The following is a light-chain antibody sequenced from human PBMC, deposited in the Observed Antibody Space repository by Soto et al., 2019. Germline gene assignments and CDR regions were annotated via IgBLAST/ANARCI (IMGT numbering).Light chain of an antibody. CDR1: QSVSGSY. Sequence: TVLTQSPGTLSLSPGERATLSCRASQSVSGSYLAWYQQKPGQAPRLLIYSASNRATGIPDRFSGSGSGTDFTLTISRLEPEDFAVYYCQQYGNSPYTFCQGTKLEIK. J-gene: IGKJ2*01. CDR2: SAS. V-gene: IGKV3-20*01. CDR3: QQYGNSPYT.